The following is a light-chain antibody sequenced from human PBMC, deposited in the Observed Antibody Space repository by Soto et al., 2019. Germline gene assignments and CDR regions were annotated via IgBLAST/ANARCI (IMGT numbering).Light chain of an antibody. J-gene: IGKJ1*01. CDR1: QSISSY. CDR3: QQSYSTLQT. CDR2: AAS. Sequence: DIQMTQSPSSLSASVGDRVTITCRASQSISSYLNWYQQKPGKAPKLLIYAASSLQSGVPSRFSGSGSGTDFTLTISSLQPEDFAIYYCQQSYSTLQTFGQGTKVEIK. V-gene: IGKV1-39*01.